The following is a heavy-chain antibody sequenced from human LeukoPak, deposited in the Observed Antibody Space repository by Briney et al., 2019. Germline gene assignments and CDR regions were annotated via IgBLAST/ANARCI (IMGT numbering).Heavy chain of an antibody. CDR2: IYSGGST. Sequence: PGGSLRLSCAAFGFTVSRHYMTWGRQAPGKGLEWVSVIYSGGSTYYADSVKGRFTISRDNSKNTLYLQMNSLRAEDTAVYYCARGRDSLYYYYMGVWGKGTTVTVSS. CDR3: ARGRDSLYYYYMGV. D-gene: IGHD5-18*01. V-gene: IGHV3-66*02. CDR1: GFTVSRHY. J-gene: IGHJ6*03.